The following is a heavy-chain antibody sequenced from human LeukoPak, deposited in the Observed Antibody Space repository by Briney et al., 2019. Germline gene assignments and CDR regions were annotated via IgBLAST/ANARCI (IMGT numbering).Heavy chain of an antibody. CDR3: VTYYFDSSGPKKNY. CDR2: INHSGST. Sequence: PSETLSLTCTVYGGSFSGYYWSWIRQPPGKGLEWIGEINHSGSTNYNPSLKSRVTISVDTSKKQFSLKLSSVTAADTAVYYCVTYYFDSSGPKKNYWGQGTLVTVSS. V-gene: IGHV4-34*01. D-gene: IGHD3-22*01. J-gene: IGHJ4*02. CDR1: GGSFSGYY.